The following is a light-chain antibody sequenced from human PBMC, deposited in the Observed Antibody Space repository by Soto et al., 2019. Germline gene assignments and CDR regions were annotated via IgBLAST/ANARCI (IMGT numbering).Light chain of an antibody. CDR2: KVS. J-gene: IGKJ2*01. V-gene: IGKV2-30*01. CDR3: MQGTHWPPYT. CDR1: QSLVSSDANTY. Sequence: DVVMTQSPLSLPVTLGQPASISCKSSQSLVSSDANTYLNWFQQRPGQSPRRLIYKVSNRDSGVPDRFSGSGSGTDFTLKISRVEAEDVGVYYCMQGTHWPPYTFGQGTKLEIK.